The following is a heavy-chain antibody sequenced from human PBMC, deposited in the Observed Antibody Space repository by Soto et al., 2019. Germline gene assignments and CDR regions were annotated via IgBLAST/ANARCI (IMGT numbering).Heavy chain of an antibody. CDR3: ARDYGRSSGYYNY. V-gene: IGHV4-34*01. CDR2: INHSGST. Sequence: XXTLSLPCAVYGGSFSGYYWGWIRQPPGKGLEWIGEINHSGSTNYNPSLKSRVTISVDTSKNQFSLKLSSVTAEDTAVYYCARDYGRSSGYYNYWGQGTLVTVS. D-gene: IGHD3-22*01. CDR1: GGSFSGYY. J-gene: IGHJ4*02.